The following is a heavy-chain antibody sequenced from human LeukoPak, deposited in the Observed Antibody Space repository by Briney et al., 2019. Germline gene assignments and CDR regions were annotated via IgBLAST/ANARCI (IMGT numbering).Heavy chain of an antibody. J-gene: IGHJ3*02. V-gene: IGHV3-30-3*01. CDR3: ARDQDVSDFPSAFDI. CDR2: ISYDGSNK. D-gene: IGHD2-21*02. CDR1: GFTFSSYA. Sequence: PGGSLRLSCAASGFTFSSYAMHWVRQAPGKGLEWVAVISYDGSNKYYADSVKGRFTISRDNSKNTLYLQMNSLRAEDTAVYYCARDQDVSDFPSAFDIWGQGTMVTVSS.